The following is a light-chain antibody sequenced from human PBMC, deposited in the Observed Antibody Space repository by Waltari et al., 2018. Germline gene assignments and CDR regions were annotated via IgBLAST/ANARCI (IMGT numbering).Light chain of an antibody. J-gene: IGLJ2*01. Sequence: QSALTQPASVSGSPGQSITISCTGTRSDVGGSNYLSWYQQYPGKAPQLIIYDVTFRPSGVSNRFSGSKSANTASLTISGLQAEDEAEYYCSSNTDNNTLVFGGGTKVTVL. CDR3: SSNTDNNTLV. CDR1: RSDVGGSNY. CDR2: DVT. V-gene: IGLV2-14*03.